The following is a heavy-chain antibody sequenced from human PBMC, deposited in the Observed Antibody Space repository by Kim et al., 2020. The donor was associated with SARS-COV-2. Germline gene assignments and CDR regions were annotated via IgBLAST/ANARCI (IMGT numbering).Heavy chain of an antibody. Sequence: NSNPPPTSQVPISVDTSKNQFSLKLSSVTAADTAVYYCARGPPYQLLLDYWGQGTLVTVSS. V-gene: IGHV4-59*09. J-gene: IGHJ4*02. D-gene: IGHD2-2*01. CDR3: ARGPPYQLLLDY.